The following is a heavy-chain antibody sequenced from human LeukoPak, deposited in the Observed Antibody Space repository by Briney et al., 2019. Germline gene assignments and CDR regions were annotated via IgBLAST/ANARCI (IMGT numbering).Heavy chain of an antibody. CDR3: AKGPRYNILTGYYKSHFFDY. CDR2: IRYDGSNK. V-gene: IGHV3-30*02. D-gene: IGHD3-9*01. CDR1: GFTFSSYG. Sequence: PGGSLRLSCAASGFTFSSYGMHWVRQAPGKGLEWVAFIRYDGSNKYYADSVKGRFTISRDNSKNTLYLQMNSLRAEDTAVYYCAKGPRYNILTGYYKSHFFDYWGQGTLVTVSS. J-gene: IGHJ4*02.